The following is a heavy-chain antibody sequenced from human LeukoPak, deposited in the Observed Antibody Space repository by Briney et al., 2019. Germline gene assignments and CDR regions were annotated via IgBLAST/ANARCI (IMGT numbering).Heavy chain of an antibody. CDR3: ARAPYSGYAD. Sequence: GGSLRLSCAASGFTFSSNWMTWVRQPPGKGLEWVANIKQDGSEQYYVGSVKGRFTISRDNAQNSLYLQMNSLRAEDTAVYYCARAPYSGYADWGQGALVTVSS. J-gene: IGHJ4*02. CDR2: IKQDGSEQ. V-gene: IGHV3-7*01. CDR1: GFTFSSNW. D-gene: IGHD5-12*01.